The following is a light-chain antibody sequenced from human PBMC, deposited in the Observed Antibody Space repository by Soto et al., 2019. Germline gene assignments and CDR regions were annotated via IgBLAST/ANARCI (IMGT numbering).Light chain of an antibody. CDR2: GNS. Sequence: QSVLTQPPSVSGAPGQRVTISCTGSSSNFGAGYDVHWYQQLPGTAPKLLIYGNSNRPSGVPDRFSGSKSGTSASLAITGLQAEDEADYYCQPYDSSLSGYVFGTGTKVTVL. CDR1: SSNFGAGYD. J-gene: IGLJ1*01. CDR3: QPYDSSLSGYV. V-gene: IGLV1-40*01.